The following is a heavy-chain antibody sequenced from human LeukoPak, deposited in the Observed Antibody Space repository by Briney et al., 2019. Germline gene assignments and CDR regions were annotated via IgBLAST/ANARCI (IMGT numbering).Heavy chain of an antibody. J-gene: IGHJ6*04. Sequence: GGSLRLSCAASGFTFSVSYMHWIRQAPGKGLEWISSLSNSGDITYYVDSVKGRFSISRDNAKRSLYLQMRSLRAGDTAVYFCVRGGTFGVVTHLDVWGEGTTVTVSS. V-gene: IGHV3-11*04. CDR2: LSNSGDIT. CDR1: GFTFSVSY. D-gene: IGHD3-3*01. CDR3: VRGGTFGVVTHLDV.